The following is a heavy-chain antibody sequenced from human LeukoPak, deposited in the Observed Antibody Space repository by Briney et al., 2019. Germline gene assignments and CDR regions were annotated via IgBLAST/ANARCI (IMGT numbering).Heavy chain of an antibody. J-gene: IGHJ4*02. D-gene: IGHD3-16*02. CDR3: ARGYLYFDY. CDR2: ISNSSSTI. Sequence: GGSLRLSCAASAFTFNTDTMNWVRPAPGRGLECVAYISNSSSTIYYADSVKGRFTISRDNAKNSLYLQMHSLRDEDTAVYYCARGYLYFDYWGQGTLVTVSS. V-gene: IGHV3-48*02. CDR1: AFTFNTDT.